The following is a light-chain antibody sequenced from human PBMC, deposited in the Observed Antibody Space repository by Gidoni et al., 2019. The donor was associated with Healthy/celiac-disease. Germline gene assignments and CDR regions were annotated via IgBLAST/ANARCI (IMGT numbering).Light chain of an antibody. CDR1: QSVSSSY. CDR2: GAS. Sequence: VLTQSPGTLSLSPGERATLSCRASQSVSSSYLAWYQQKPGQAPRLLIYGASSRATGIPDRFSGSGSGTDFTLTISRLEPEDFAVYYCQQYGSSPPVTFGQGTRLEIK. V-gene: IGKV3-20*01. J-gene: IGKJ5*01. CDR3: QQYGSSPPVT.